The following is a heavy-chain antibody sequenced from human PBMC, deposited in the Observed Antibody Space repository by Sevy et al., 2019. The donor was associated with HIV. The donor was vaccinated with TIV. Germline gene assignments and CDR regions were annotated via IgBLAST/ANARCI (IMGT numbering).Heavy chain of an antibody. J-gene: IGHJ6*02. CDR2: ISGSDTTI. CDR1: GFTFSSYS. D-gene: IGHD2-15*01. CDR3: ARGVAALPGYYYGMDV. V-gene: IGHV3-48*01. Sequence: GGSLRLSCAASGFTFSSYSINWVRQAPGKGLEWVSYISGSDTTIYYADSVKGRFTISGDNAKNSLYLQMNSLRVEDTAVYYCARGVAALPGYYYGMDVWGQGTTVTVS.